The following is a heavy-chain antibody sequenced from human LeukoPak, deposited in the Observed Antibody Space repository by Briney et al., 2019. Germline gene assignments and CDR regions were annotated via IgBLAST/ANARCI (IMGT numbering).Heavy chain of an antibody. D-gene: IGHD6-13*01. Sequence: ASVKVSCKASGYTFTSYGIGWVRQAPGQGPEWMGWINAYSANTNFPQKFQGRVTMTTDTSTTTAYMELRSLRSDDTAVYHCARVSAVAGISSFDYWGQGTLVTVSS. CDR2: INAYSANT. CDR3: ARVSAVAGISSFDY. J-gene: IGHJ4*02. CDR1: GYTFTSYG. V-gene: IGHV1-18*01.